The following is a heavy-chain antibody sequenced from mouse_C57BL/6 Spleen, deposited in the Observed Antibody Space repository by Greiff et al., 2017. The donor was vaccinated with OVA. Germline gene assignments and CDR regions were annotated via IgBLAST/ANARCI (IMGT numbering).Heavy chain of an antibody. CDR2: IWSGGGN. CDR3: ARRAGTGNWYFDV. J-gene: IGHJ1*03. Sequence: VKLQESGPGLVQPSQSLSITCTASGFSLTSYGVHWVRQSPGQGLEWLGVIWSGGGNDYNAAFLSRLSISKDNSKSKVFFKMNSLQADDTAIYYCARRAGTGNWYFDVWGTGTTVTVSS. V-gene: IGHV2-2*01. D-gene: IGHD3-3*01. CDR1: GFSLTSYG.